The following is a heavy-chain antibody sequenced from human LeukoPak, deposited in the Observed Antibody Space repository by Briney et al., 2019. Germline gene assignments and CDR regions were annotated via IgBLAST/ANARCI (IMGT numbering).Heavy chain of an antibody. CDR1: GYTFTGYH. CDR2: INPNSGDT. Sequence: GASVKVSCKASGYTFTGYHMHWVRQAPGQGLEWMGRINPNSGDTNYAQEFLGRVTMTRDTSISTAYMELSRLRSDDTAVYYCARDLSSTSNWELDYWGQGTLVTVSS. CDR3: ARDLSSTSNWELDY. J-gene: IGHJ4*02. D-gene: IGHD7-27*01. V-gene: IGHV1-2*06.